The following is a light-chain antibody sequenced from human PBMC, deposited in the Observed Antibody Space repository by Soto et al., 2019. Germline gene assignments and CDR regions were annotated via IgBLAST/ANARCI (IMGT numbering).Light chain of an antibody. Sequence: QSVLTQPASVSGSPGQSITISCTGTSSDVGGYNYVSWYQQHPGKAPKLMIYDVSNRPSGVSNRFSGSKSGNTASLTISWLQAEDEADYYCSSYTSSSKVFGTGTKVPVL. CDR1: SSDVGGYNY. V-gene: IGLV2-14*01. CDR3: SSYTSSSKV. J-gene: IGLJ1*01. CDR2: DVS.